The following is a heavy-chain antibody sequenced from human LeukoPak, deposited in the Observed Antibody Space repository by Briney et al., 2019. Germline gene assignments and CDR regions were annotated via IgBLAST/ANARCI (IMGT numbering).Heavy chain of an antibody. V-gene: IGHV4-59*01. Sequence: SETLSLTCTVSGGSISSYYWSWIRQPPGKGLEWIGYIYYSGSTNYNPSLKSRVTISVDTSKNQFSLKLSSVTAADTAVYYCASSNYYDSSGYYLEWGQGTLVTVSS. J-gene: IGHJ4*02. D-gene: IGHD3-22*01. CDR1: GGSISSYY. CDR2: IYYSGST. CDR3: ASSNYYDSSGYYLE.